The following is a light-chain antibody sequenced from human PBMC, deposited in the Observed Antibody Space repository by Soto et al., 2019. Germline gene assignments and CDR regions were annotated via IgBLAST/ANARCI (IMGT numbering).Light chain of an antibody. J-gene: IGKJ1*01. CDR1: QTISSW. CDR2: KAS. V-gene: IGKV1-5*03. Sequence: DIQMTQSPSTLSGSVGDRVTITCRASQTISSWLAWYQQKPGKAHKLLIYKASTLKSGVQSRFSGSGSGTEFTLTISSLQPDDFATYYCQHYNSYSEAFGQGTKVDI. CDR3: QHYNSYSEA.